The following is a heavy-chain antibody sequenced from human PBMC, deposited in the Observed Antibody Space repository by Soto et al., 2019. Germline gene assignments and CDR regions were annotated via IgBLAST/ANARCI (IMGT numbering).Heavy chain of an antibody. V-gene: IGHV1-8*01. CDR1: GYIFTSYH. D-gene: IGHD2-15*01. J-gene: IGHJ5*02. CDR2: VNPNNGNT. Sequence: QVQLVQSGAEVKKPGASVKVSCKASGYIFTSYHINWVRQATGQGLEWMGWVNPNNGNTGYAQKFQGRVTMTRNTSISTAYMELSSLRSEDTAVYYCARDFSVAATDWFDPWGQGTLVTVSS. CDR3: ARDFSVAATDWFDP.